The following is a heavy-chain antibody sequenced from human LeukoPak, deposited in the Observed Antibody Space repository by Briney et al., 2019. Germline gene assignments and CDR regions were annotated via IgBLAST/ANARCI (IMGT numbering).Heavy chain of an antibody. D-gene: IGHD6-19*01. CDR1: GCSISSYY. CDR3: ARQWGGGSSGWNYYYYYYMDV. Sequence: SETLSLTCTVSGCSISSYYWSWIRQPPGKGLEWVGYIYYSGSTNYNPSLKSRVTISVYTSTNQISLKLSSVTAADTAVYSCARQWGGGSSGWNYYYYYYMDVWGKGTTVTISS. CDR2: IYYSGST. V-gene: IGHV4-59*01. J-gene: IGHJ6*03.